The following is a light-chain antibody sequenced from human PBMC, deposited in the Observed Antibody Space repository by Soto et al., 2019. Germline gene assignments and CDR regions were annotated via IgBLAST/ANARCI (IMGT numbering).Light chain of an antibody. CDR2: EVS. CDR3: SSSTSSSTWV. Sequence: QSALTQPASVSGSPGQSITISCTGTSSDVGGYNYVSWYQQHPGKAPKLMIYEVSHRPSGVADRFSGSRSGNTASLTISWRQAEDEYDYYCSSSTSSSTWVFGGGTKVTVL. V-gene: IGLV2-14*01. J-gene: IGLJ3*02. CDR1: SSDVGGYNY.